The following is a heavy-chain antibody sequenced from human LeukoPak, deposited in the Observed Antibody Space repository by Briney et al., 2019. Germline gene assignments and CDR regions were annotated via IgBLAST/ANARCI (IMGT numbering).Heavy chain of an antibody. J-gene: IGHJ4*02. D-gene: IGHD6-19*01. CDR2: IWYDGSNK. Sequence: GGSLRLSCAASGFTFSSYGMHWVRQAPGKGLEWVAVIWYDGSNKYYADSVKDRFTISRDNSKNTLYLQMNSLRAEDTAVYYCARGIAVAFTFDYWGRGTLVTVSS. CDR1: GFTFSSYG. CDR3: ARGIAVAFTFDY. V-gene: IGHV3-33*01.